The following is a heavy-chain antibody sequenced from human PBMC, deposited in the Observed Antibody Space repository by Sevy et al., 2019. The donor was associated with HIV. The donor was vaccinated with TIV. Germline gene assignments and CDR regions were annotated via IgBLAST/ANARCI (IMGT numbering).Heavy chain of an antibody. J-gene: IGHJ3*02. V-gene: IGHV1-18*01. CDR2: ISAYNGNT. Sequence: ASVKVSCKASGYTFTSYGISWVRQAPGQGLEWMGWISAYNGNTNYAQKLQGRVTMTTDTSTSTAYMELRSLRFDDTAVYYCAKVGYSYGDDAFDIWGQGTMVTVSS. CDR1: GYTFTSYG. D-gene: IGHD5-18*01. CDR3: AKVGYSYGDDAFDI.